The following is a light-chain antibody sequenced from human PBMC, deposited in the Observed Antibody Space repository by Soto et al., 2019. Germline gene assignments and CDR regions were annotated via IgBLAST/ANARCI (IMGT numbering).Light chain of an antibody. CDR2: AAS. V-gene: IGKV1-39*01. CDR1: QSITKT. CDR3: QQSFSLPLT. J-gene: IGKJ1*01. Sequence: DIQMTQSPSSLSASVRDSVTITCRASQSITKTLNWYQQKPGKAPNLLIYAASSLHSGVPSRFSGTGSGTDFTLTISSLQPEDFATYYCQQSFSLPLTFGQGAKVDIK.